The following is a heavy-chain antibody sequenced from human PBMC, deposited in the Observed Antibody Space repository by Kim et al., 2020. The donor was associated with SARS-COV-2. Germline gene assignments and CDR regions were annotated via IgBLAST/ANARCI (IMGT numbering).Heavy chain of an antibody. CDR3: AKELGYRRIVVVPAAIPYCFDY. D-gene: IGHD2-2*01. J-gene: IGHJ4*02. V-gene: IGHV3-23*01. Sequence: TISRDNSKNTLYLQMNSLRAEDTAVYYCAKELGYRRIVVVPAAIPYCFDYWGQGTLVTVSS.